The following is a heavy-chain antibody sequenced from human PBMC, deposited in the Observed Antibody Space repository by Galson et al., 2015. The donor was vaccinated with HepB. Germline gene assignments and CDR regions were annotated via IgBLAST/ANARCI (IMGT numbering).Heavy chain of an antibody. CDR3: AAAPRGYSYGNIFDY. CDR2: IVVGSGNT. D-gene: IGHD5-18*01. Sequence: SVKVCCKASGFTFTSSAVQWVRQARGQRLEWIGWIVVGSGNTNYAQKFQERVTITRDMSTSTAYMELSSLRSEDTAVYYCAAAPRGYSYGNIFDYWGQGTLVTVSS. J-gene: IGHJ4*02. V-gene: IGHV1-58*01. CDR1: GFTFTSSA.